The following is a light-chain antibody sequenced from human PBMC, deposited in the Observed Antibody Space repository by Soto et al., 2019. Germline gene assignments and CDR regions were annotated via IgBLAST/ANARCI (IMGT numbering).Light chain of an antibody. J-gene: IGKJ3*01. V-gene: IGKV3-15*01. CDR2: GAS. CDR1: QSVSSY. Sequence: EIVLTQSPATLSLSPGERATLSCRASQSVSSYLAWYQQKPGQAPRLLIYGASTRATEIPARFSGSGSGTEFTLTISSLQSEDFAVYYCQQYNNWPPVFGPGTKVDSK. CDR3: QQYNNWPPV.